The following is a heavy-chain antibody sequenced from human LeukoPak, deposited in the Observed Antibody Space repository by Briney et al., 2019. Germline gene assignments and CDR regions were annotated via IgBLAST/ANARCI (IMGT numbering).Heavy chain of an antibody. CDR1: GYSFTSYW. CDR2: IYPGDLRV. CDR3: ACRDLTSTWSFP. D-gene: IGHD6-13*01. J-gene: IGHJ5*02. Sequence: GESLKISCQGFGYSFTSYWIDWVRQMPGKGMEWMEVIYPGDLRVRYNPSFQGQVTISVDKSINTAYLQWVSLRASDSAMYYCACRDLTSTWSFPWGQGTLVTVSS. V-gene: IGHV5-51*01.